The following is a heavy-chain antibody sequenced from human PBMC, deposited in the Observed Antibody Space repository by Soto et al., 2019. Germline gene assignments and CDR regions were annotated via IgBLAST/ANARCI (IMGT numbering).Heavy chain of an antibody. CDR1: GYTFTSYG. D-gene: IGHD4-17*01. J-gene: IGHJ5*02. CDR2: ISAYNGNT. Sequence: GXSVKVSCKASGYTFTSYGISWVREAPGQGLEWMGWISAYNGNTNYAQKLQGRVTMTTDTSTSTAYMELRSLRSDDTAVYYCARDSPFDYGGNRPRFDPWGQGTLVTVSS. CDR3: ARDSPFDYGGNRPRFDP. V-gene: IGHV1-18*04.